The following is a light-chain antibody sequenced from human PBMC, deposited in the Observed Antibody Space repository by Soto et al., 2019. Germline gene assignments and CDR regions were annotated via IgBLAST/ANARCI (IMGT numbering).Light chain of an antibody. J-gene: IGKJ3*01. CDR1: QDISNY. Sequence: DIQMTPSPSSLYASVGDRVTITCPASQDISNYLNWYQQKPGKAPKLLIYDASNLETGVSSRFSGSVSGTDFTFNISSRQPENIATYDCQQYDNLLFTFGPGTKVDIK. V-gene: IGKV1-33*01. CDR3: QQYDNLLFT. CDR2: DAS.